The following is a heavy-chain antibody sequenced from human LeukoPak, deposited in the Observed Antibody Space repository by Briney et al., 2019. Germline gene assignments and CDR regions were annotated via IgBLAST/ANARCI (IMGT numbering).Heavy chain of an antibody. CDR3: ARGPYSYDSSGAFDI. CDR1: GGSISSYY. J-gene: IGHJ3*02. CDR2: IYYSGST. D-gene: IGHD3-22*01. Sequence: SSETLSLTCTVSGGSISSYYWSWIRQPPGKGLEWIGYIYYSGSTNYNPSLKSRVTISVDTSKNQFSLKLSSVTAADTAVYFCARGPYSYDSSGAFDIWGQGTMVTVSS. V-gene: IGHV4-59*08.